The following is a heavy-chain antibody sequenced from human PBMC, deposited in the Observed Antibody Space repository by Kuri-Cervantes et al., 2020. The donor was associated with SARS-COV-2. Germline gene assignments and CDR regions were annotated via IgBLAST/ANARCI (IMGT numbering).Heavy chain of an antibody. V-gene: IGHV3-21*01. Sequence: GESLKISCAASGFTFSSYAMSWVRQAPGKGLEWVSSISSSSSYIYYADSVKGRFTISRDNAKNSLYLQMNSLRAEDTAVYYCARDLYFDYWGQGTLVTVSS. CDR3: ARDLYFDY. CDR2: ISSSSSYI. J-gene: IGHJ4*02. CDR1: GFTFSSYA.